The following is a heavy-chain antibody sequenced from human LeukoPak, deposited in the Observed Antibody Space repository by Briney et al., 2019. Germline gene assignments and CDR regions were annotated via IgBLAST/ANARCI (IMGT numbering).Heavy chain of an antibody. CDR2: ISSSGSTI. J-gene: IGHJ6*03. D-gene: IGHD1-1*01. V-gene: IGHV3-11*04. CDR3: ARGPATGLYYYYYMDV. Sequence: TGGSLRLSCAASGLAFSSYPMSWIRQAPGKGLEWVSYISSSGSTIYYADSVKGRFTISRDNAKNSLYLQMNSLRAEDTAVYYCARGPATGLYYYYYMDVWGKGTTVTVSS. CDR1: GLAFSSYP.